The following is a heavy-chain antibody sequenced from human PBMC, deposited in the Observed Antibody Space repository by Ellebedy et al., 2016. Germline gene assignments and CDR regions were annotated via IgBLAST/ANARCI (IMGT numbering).Heavy chain of an antibody. CDR2: ISGSGGST. D-gene: IGHD3-10*01. CDR1: GFTFSSYA. CDR3: AKESLWFGDGSLFDY. Sequence: GESLKISCAASGFTFSSYAMSWVRQAPGKGLEWVSAISGSGGSTYYADSVKGRFTISRDNSKNTLYLQMNSLRAEDTAVYYCAKESLWFGDGSLFDYWGQGTLVTVSS. V-gene: IGHV3-23*01. J-gene: IGHJ4*02.